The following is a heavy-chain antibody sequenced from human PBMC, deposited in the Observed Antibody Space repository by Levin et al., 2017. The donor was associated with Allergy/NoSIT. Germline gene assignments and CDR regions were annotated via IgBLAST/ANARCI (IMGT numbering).Heavy chain of an antibody. J-gene: IGHJ4*02. CDR1: GYTFTTNS. V-gene: IGHV1-3*01. CDR2: INGDNGDT. D-gene: IGHD2-2*01. Sequence: GPVKVSCTASGYTFTTNSIHWVRQAPGQRLEWMGWINGDNGDTKHSQKFQGRVTITRDRSAGTAYMELSSLRSEDTAVYYCARRAEGYCTTASCPTPFDHWGQGTPVTVSS. CDR3: ARRAEGYCTTASCPTPFDH.